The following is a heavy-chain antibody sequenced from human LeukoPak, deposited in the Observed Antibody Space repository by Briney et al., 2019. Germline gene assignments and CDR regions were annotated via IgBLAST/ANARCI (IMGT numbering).Heavy chain of an antibody. J-gene: IGHJ6*02. D-gene: IGHD6-13*01. CDR3: AKDIVREYSSSRPYYYYGMDV. CDR2: KSYDGSNK. Sequence: GGSLRLSCAASGFTFSSYGMHWVRQAPGKGLEWFEVKSYDGSNKYYADSVKGRLTISRDNSKNTLYLQMNSLRAEDTAVYYCAKDIVREYSSSRPYYYYGMDVWGQGTTVTVSS. CDR1: GFTFSSYG. V-gene: IGHV3-30*18.